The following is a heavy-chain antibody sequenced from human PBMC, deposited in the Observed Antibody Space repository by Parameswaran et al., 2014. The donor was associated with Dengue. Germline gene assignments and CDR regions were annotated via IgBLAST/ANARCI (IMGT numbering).Heavy chain of an antibody. Sequence: WIRQPQEGLEWIGYIYHSGSTYYNQSLKSRLTISVDRSKNQVSLRLSSVTAADTAVYYCARMSCSSMNCQAEWFDPWGPGLLVTVSS. CDR2: IYHSGST. CDR3: ARMSCSSMNCQAEWFDP. J-gene: IGHJ5*02. V-gene: IGHV4-30-2*01. D-gene: IGHD2-2*01.